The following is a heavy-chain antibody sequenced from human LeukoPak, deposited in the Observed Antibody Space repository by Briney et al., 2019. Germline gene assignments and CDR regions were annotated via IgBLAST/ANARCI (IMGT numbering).Heavy chain of an antibody. CDR3: AKDASWSFDY. CDR1: GFTFSSYG. V-gene: IGHV3-23*01. Sequence: GGSLRLSCAASGFTFSSYGMSWVRQAPGKGLEWVSAISGSGGSTYYADSVKGRFTISRDNSKNTLHLQMKSLRADDTAVYYCAKDASWSFDYWGQGTLVTVSS. CDR2: ISGSGGST. D-gene: IGHD2-15*01. J-gene: IGHJ4*02.